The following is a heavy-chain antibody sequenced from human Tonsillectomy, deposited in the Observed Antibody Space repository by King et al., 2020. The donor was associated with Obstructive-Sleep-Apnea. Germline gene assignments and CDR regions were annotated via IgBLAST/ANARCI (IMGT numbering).Heavy chain of an antibody. D-gene: IGHD3-22*01. CDR1: VFTFGDYA. CDR2: IRRKVYGGTT. J-gene: IGHJ4*02. Sequence: DVQLVESGGGLVQPGRSLRLSCTASVFTFGDYAMSWFRQAPGKVLEWVGFIRRKVYGGTTEYAGSVKGRFTISRDDSKSIASLQMTSLKTEDTAVYYCTRDLGYYDTSGYLGFYWGQGTLVTVSS. V-gene: IGHV3-49*03. CDR3: TRDLGYYDTSGYLGFY.